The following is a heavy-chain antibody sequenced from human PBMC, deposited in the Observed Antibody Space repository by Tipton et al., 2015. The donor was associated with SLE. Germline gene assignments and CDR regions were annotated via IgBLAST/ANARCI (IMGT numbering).Heavy chain of an antibody. Sequence: LRLSCTVSGVSISDHYWTWIRQPPGKGLEWIGYIYDIGSTNYNPSLKSRVTMSVDTSENQLSLKLTFVTAADTAVYYCARARHGGAEYFEHWGQGTLVTVSS. CDR3: ARARHGGAEYFEH. D-gene: IGHD3-3*01. J-gene: IGHJ1*01. CDR2: IYDIGST. CDR1: GVSISDHY. V-gene: IGHV4-59*11.